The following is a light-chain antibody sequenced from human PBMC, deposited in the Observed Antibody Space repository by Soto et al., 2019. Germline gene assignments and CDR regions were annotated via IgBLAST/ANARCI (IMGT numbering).Light chain of an antibody. CDR3: CSYAGSNYV. V-gene: IGLV2-11*01. J-gene: IGLJ1*01. CDR2: DVS. Sequence: QSALTQPRSVSGSPGQSVTISCTGTSSDVGGYNYVSWYQQHPGKAPKLMICDVSKWPSGVPDRFSGSKSGNTAYLTISGLQAEDEADYYCCSYAGSNYVFGTGTKLTVL. CDR1: SSDVGGYNY.